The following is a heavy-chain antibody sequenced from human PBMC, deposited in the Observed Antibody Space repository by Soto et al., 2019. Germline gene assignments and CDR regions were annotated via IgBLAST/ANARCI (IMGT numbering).Heavy chain of an antibody. V-gene: IGHV4-30-4*01. CDR1: GGSISTDHYH. CDR2: IHYSGSI. J-gene: IGHJ6*02. CDR3: AREDDGGDRDYYGLDV. Sequence: QVQLQESGPGLVRPSQTLSLTCTVSGGSISTDHYHWTWIRQPPEKGLEWIGYIHYSGSIYSNPSLQSRVTMSVDTSNNLFSLKLSSVTAADSAVYFCAREDDGGDRDYYGLDVWGQGTTVTVSS. D-gene: IGHD2-21*02.